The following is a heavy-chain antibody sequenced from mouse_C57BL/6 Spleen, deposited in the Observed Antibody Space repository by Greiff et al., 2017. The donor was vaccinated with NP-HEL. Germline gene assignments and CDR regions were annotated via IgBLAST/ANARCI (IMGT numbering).Heavy chain of an antibody. V-gene: IGHV2-2*01. D-gene: IGHD4-1*01. CDR1: GFSLTSYG. CDR2: IWSGGST. CDR3: ARKGLTGTGWYFDV. J-gene: IGHJ1*03. Sequence: VQLQQSGPGLVQPSQCLSITCTVSGFSLTSYGVHWVRQSPGKGLEWLGVIWSGGSTDYNAAFISRLSISKDNSKSQVFFKRNSLQADDTAIYYCARKGLTGTGWYFDVWGTGTTVTVSS.